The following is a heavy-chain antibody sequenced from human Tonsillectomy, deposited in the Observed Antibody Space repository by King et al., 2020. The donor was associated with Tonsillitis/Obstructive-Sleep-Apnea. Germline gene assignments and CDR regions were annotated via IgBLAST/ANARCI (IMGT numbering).Heavy chain of an antibody. CDR3: ARDGGYNTYPLDY. D-gene: IGHD1-1*01. Sequence: VQLVESGGGVVQPGRSLRLSCAASGFTFSSYAMHWVRQAPGKGLEWVAVISDDASNKFYADSVKGRFIISRDNSKNTVYLQMNSLRAEDTAVYNCARDGGYNTYPLDYWGQGTLVTVSS. V-gene: IGHV3-30*04. CDR1: GFTFSSYA. J-gene: IGHJ4*02. CDR2: ISDDASNK.